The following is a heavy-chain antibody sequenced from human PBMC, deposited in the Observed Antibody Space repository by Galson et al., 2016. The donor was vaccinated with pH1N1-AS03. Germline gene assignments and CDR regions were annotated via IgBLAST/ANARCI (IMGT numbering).Heavy chain of an antibody. CDR2: SWKDGRNE. J-gene: IGHJ4*02. CDR3: AKGSGD. Sequence: SLRLSCAASGFSFSNYPMHWVRQAPGKGLEWVAVSWKDGRNEDYADSVKGRFTISRDNSNNMLFLQMNSLRAVDMAVYYRAKGSGDWGPGTLVTVSS. V-gene: IGHV3-33*06. D-gene: IGHD1-1*01. CDR1: GFSFSNYP.